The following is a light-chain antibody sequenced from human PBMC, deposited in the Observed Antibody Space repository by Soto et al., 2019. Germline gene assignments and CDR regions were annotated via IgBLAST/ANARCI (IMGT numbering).Light chain of an antibody. CDR1: QSVSLY. CDR3: RVRINWPRT. V-gene: IGKV3-11*01. J-gene: IGKJ3*01. Sequence: EIVLTQSPATLSLSPGERATLSCRSSQSVSLYLAWYQQKPCQAHRLLISDASNRATGSPARLSVNGSGTELPLTISSLEPQDFAVYYCRVRINWPRTFGPGIKVAI. CDR2: DAS.